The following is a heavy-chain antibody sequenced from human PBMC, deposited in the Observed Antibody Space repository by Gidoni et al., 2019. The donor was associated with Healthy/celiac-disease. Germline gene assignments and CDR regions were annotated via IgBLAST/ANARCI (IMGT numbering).Heavy chain of an antibody. D-gene: IGHD2-2*01. CDR3: ARGGPYCSSTSCYYY. J-gene: IGHJ4*02. V-gene: IGHV3-53*01. CDR2: IYSGGST. Sequence: EVQLGESGGGLIQPGGALRLSCAASWFTGRSNYMSWVRQAPGKGLEWVSVIYSGGSTYYADSVKGRFTISRDNSKNTLYLQMNSLRAEDTAVYYCARGGPYCSSTSCYYYWGQGTLVTVSS. CDR1: WFTGRSNY.